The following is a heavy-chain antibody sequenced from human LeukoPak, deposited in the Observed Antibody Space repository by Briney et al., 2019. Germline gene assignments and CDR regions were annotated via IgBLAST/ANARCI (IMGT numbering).Heavy chain of an antibody. CDR1: GGTFSSYA. J-gene: IGHJ3*02. CDR2: IIPIFGTA. D-gene: IGHD5-12*01. Sequence: SVKVSCKASGGTFSSYAISWVRQAPGQWLEWMGGIIPIFGTANYAQKFQGRVTITADESTSTAYMELSSLRSEDTAVYYCARGLGGYSGYQLIDDAFDIWGQGTMVTVSS. CDR3: ARGLGGYSGYQLIDDAFDI. V-gene: IGHV1-69*13.